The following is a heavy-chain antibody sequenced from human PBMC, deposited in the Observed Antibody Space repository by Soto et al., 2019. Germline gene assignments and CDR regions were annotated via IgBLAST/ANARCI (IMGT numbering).Heavy chain of an antibody. V-gene: IGHV3-23*01. CDR3: ATFSIGVVPAALGRYYYGMDV. CDR2: ISGSGGST. J-gene: IGHJ6*02. Sequence: PGGSLRLSCAASGFTFSSYAMSWVRQAPVKVLEWVSAISGSGGSTYYADSVKGRFTISRDNSKNTLYLQMNSLRAEDTAVYYCATFSIGVVPAALGRYYYGMDVWGQGTTVTVSS. CDR1: GFTFSSYA. D-gene: IGHD2-2*01.